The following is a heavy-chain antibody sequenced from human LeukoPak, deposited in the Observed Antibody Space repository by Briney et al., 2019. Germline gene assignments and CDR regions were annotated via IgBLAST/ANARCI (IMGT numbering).Heavy chain of an antibody. CDR3: AREASAHRVDV. CDR2: ISAYNGNT. J-gene: IGHJ6*02. Sequence: ASVKVSCKASGYTFTSYGISWVRQAPGQGLEWMGWISAYNGNTNYAQKLQGRVTMTTDTSTSTAYVELRSLRSDDTAVYYCAREASAHRVDVWGQGTTVTVSS. CDR1: GYTFTSYG. V-gene: IGHV1-18*01.